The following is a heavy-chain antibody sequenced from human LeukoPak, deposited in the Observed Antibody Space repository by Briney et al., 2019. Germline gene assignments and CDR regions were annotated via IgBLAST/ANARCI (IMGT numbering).Heavy chain of an antibody. Sequence: SVKVSCKASGGTFSSFAISWVRQAPGQGLEWMGGIIPIFETTNYAQKFQGRVTITADESTSTAYMELSSLRSEDTAVYYCARGGYNYNYYYSMDVWGKGTTVTVSS. CDR2: IIPIFETT. J-gene: IGHJ6*03. CDR1: GGTFSSFA. CDR3: ARGGYNYNYYYSMDV. V-gene: IGHV1-69*13. D-gene: IGHD5-18*01.